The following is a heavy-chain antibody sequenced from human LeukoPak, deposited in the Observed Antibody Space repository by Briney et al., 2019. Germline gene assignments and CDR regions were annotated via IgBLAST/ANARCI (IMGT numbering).Heavy chain of an antibody. CDR2: IYYSGST. Sequence: SETLSLTCTVSGDSISSSSSYWGWIRQPPGKGLEWIGSIYYSGSTYYNTSLKSRVTISVDTSKNQFSLKLNSVTAADTAVYFCARGMVRGVIIWDYAFDIWGQGTMVTVSS. V-gene: IGHV4-39*01. CDR1: GDSISSSSSY. CDR3: ARGMVRGVIIWDYAFDI. D-gene: IGHD3-10*01. J-gene: IGHJ3*02.